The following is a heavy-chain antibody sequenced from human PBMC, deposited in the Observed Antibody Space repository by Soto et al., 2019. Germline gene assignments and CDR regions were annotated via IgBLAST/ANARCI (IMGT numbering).Heavy chain of an antibody. J-gene: IGHJ4*02. D-gene: IGHD3-22*01. CDR1: GYTFITYG. CDR3: ARGPTDYYDKSGDHSLDY. V-gene: IGHV1-18*01. Sequence: QVQLVQSGAEVKEPGASVKVSCKASGYTFITYGMSWVRQASRQGLDWMGWISTYNGDTKYADRLQGRVTMITDTTTGTAYMEMRSLRSDDTAVYYCARGPTDYYDKSGDHSLDYWGQGTLVTVSS. CDR2: ISTYNGDT.